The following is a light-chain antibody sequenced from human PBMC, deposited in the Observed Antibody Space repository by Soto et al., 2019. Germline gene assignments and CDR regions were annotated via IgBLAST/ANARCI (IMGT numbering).Light chain of an antibody. CDR1: QTISTY. J-gene: IGKJ5*01. CDR2: GAS. Sequence: DIQMTQSPSPLPASVGDRVTITCRASQTISTYLNWYQQTPGTAPXXLIYGASSLQSGVPSRFSGSGSGTDFPLTISSLQPEDSATDYCQQSYSTPLFGQGTRLEIK. CDR3: QQSYSTPL. V-gene: IGKV1-39*01.